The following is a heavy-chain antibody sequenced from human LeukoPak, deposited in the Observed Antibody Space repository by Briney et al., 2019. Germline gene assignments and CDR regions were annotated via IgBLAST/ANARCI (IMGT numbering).Heavy chain of an antibody. V-gene: IGHV1-8*01. J-gene: IGHJ4*02. CDR3: ATDPGFGYYYDSSGYPLDY. CDR2: MNPNSGNT. CDR1: GYTFTSYD. Sequence: ASVKVSCKASGYTFTSYDINWVRQATGQGLEWMGWMNPNSGNTGYAQKFQGRVTMTRNTSISTAYMELGSLRSEDTAVYYCATDPGFGYYYDSSGYPLDYWGQGTLVTVSS. D-gene: IGHD3-22*01.